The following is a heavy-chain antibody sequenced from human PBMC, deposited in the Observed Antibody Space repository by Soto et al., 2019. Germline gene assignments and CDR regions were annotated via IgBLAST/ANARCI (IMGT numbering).Heavy chain of an antibody. J-gene: IGHJ2*01. CDR2: IYYSGIT. Sequence: PSENLSLTYTVSGGSIYSDEYYWTWVRQPPGKGLEWIGYIYYSGITYYNPSLKSPVTISVDTSKNQFSLELSSVTAADTAVYYCARTFTVTPHWYFDLRDRGTLITVSS. V-gene: IGHV4-30-4*08. CDR1: GGSIYSDEYY. D-gene: IGHD4-17*01. CDR3: ARTFTVTPHWYFDL.